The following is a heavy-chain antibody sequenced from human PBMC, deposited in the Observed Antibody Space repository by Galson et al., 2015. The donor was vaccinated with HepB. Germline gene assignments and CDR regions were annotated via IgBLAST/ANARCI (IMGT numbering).Heavy chain of an antibody. J-gene: IGHJ4*02. CDR3: ARGYYYDSSGFGY. CDR1: GGSISSGSYY. CDR2: IYTNGST. D-gene: IGHD3-22*01. V-gene: IGHV4-61*02. Sequence: TLSLTCTVSGGSISSGSYYWSWIRQPAGKGLEWIGRIYTNGSTNYNPSLKSRVTMSVDTSKNQFSLKLSSVTAADTAVYYCARGYYYDSSGFGYWGQGTLVTVSS.